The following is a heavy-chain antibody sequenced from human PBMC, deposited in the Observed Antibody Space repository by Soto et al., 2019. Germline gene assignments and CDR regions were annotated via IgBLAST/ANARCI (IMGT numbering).Heavy chain of an antibody. CDR1: GGSISSSSYY. CDR2: IYYSGST. J-gene: IGHJ5*02. D-gene: IGHD3-3*01. CDR3: ARHSHDFWSGYSPA. V-gene: IGHV4-39*01. Sequence: QLQLQESGPGLVKPSETLSLTCTVSGGSISSSSYYWGWIRQSPGKGLEWIGSIYYSGSTYYNPSLKSRVTISVDTSKNQFSLKLSSVTAADTAVYYCARHSHDFWSGYSPAWGQGTLVTVSS.